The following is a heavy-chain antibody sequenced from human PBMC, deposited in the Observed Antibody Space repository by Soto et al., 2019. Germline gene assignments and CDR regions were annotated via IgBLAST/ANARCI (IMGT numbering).Heavy chain of an antibody. D-gene: IGHD6-13*01. CDR1: GFSLSTSGVG. CDR2: IYWDDDK. J-gene: IGHJ4*02. Sequence: QITLKESGPTLVKPTQTLTLTCTFSGFSLSTSGVGVGWIRQPPGKALEWLALIYWDDDKRYSPSLKSRLTITKDTSTTQVVLTMTNMDPVDTATYYCAHTTPYSSSWYVFDYWGQGTLVTVSS. CDR3: AHTTPYSSSWYVFDY. V-gene: IGHV2-5*02.